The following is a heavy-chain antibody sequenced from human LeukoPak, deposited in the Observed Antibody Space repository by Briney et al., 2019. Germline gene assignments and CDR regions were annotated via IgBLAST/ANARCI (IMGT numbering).Heavy chain of an antibody. CDR1: GFTFSSYG. V-gene: IGHV3-30*18. Sequence: GGSLRLSCAASGFTFSSYGMHWVRQAPGKGLEWVAVISYDGSNKYYADSVKGRFTISRDNSKNTLFLQMNSLRVEDTAVYYCAKDRGGWCYFDYLGQGTLVTVSS. CDR2: ISYDGSNK. J-gene: IGHJ4*02. D-gene: IGHD6-19*01. CDR3: AKDRGGWCYFDY.